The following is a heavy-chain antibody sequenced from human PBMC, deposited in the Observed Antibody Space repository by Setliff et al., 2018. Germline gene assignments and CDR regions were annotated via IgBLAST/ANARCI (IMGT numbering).Heavy chain of an antibody. V-gene: IGHV4-34*01. CDR1: GGSFNVYF. CDR2: ISHSGST. Sequence: PSETLSLTCAVYGGSFNVYFWSWIRQPPGKGLEWIGEISHSGSTNYNPSLRGRVTMTVDAARKQLSLKISSMTAADAGVYYCRFWSGYYKNDFWGHGTLVTVSS. D-gene: IGHD6-25*01. CDR3: RFWSGYYKNDF. J-gene: IGHJ4*01.